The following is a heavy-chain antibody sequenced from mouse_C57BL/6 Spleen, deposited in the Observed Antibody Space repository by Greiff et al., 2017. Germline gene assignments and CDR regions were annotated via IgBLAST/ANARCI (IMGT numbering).Heavy chain of an antibody. Sequence: VKLVESGPGLVAPSQSLSITCTVSGFSLTSYAISWVRQPPGKGLEWLGVIWTGGGTNYNSALKSRLSISKDNSKSQVFLKMNSLQTDDTARYYCARNYYGSSYVPYYFDYWGQGTTLTVSS. CDR1: GFSLTSYA. D-gene: IGHD1-1*01. CDR3: ARNYYGSSYVPYYFDY. CDR2: IWTGGGT. V-gene: IGHV2-9-1*01. J-gene: IGHJ2*01.